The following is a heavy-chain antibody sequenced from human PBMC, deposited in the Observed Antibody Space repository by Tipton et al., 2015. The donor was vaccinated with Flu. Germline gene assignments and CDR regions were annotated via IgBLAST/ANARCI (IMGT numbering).Heavy chain of an antibody. CDR3: SGSACSCYDRWFDP. CDR1: GGSISSYY. CDR2: IYYSGLT. Sequence: TLSLTCTVSGGSISSYYWSWIRQPPGKGLEWIGYIYYSGLTNYNPSLKSRVTISVDTSKNKFYLKLSSVTAADTAVYYCSGSACSCYDRWFDPWGQGTLVTVSS. J-gene: IGHJ5*02. D-gene: IGHD5-12*01. V-gene: IGHV4-59*08.